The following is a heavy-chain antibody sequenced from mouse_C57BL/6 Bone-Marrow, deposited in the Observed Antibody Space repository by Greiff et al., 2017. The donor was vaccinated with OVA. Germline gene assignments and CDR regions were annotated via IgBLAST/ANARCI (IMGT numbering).Heavy chain of an antibody. Sequence: QVQLQHSGAELARPGASVKMSCQASGYTFTSYTIHWVKQRPGQGLEWIGYIDPTNDYTNYNQKFTGKATLTADKSSSTAYMQLCRLTSEDSAVYYCTRGYYIDYWGQGTTLTVSS. CDR2: IDPTNDYT. CDR3: TRGYYIDY. V-gene: IGHV1-4*01. CDR1: GYTFTSYT. J-gene: IGHJ2*01.